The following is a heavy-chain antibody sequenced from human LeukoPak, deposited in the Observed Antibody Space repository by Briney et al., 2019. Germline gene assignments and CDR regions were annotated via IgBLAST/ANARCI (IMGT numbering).Heavy chain of an antibody. CDR3: TRGRNSAFDY. D-gene: IGHD1-14*01. CDR2: TYYGSKWNN. CDR1: GDSVSSNGVA. V-gene: IGHV6-1*01. J-gene: IGHJ4*02. Sequence: SQTLSLTCAISGDSVSSNGVAWNWNRQSPSRGLEWLGRTYYGSKWNNDYALSVKSRITINPDTSKNQFSLQLNSVTPEDTAVYYCTRGRNSAFDYWGQGTLVTVSS.